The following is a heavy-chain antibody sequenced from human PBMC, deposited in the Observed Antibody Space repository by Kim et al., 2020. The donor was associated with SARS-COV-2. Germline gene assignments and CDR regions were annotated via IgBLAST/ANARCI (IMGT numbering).Heavy chain of an antibody. V-gene: IGHV4-59*01. CDR2: IYYSGST. CDR1: GGSISSYY. J-gene: IGHJ4*02. CDR3: ARSIAVDTQGALDY. D-gene: IGHD6-19*01. Sequence: SETLSLTCTVSGGSISSYYWSWIRQPPGKGLEWIGYIYYSGSTNYNPSLKSRVTISVDTSKNQFSLKLSSVTAADTAVYYCARSIAVDTQGALDYWGQGTLVTVSS.